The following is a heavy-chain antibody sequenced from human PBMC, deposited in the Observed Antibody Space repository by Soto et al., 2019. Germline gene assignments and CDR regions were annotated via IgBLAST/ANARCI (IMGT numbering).Heavy chain of an antibody. D-gene: IGHD6-6*01. Sequence: GASVKVSCKASGGTCSSYTISWVRQATGQGLEWMGRMNPNSGKTDYAQKFQGRVTMTANTSISTAYMELSSLRSEDTAVYYCARGLRVAARPSLSFDPWGQGTLVTVSS. CDR3: ARGLRVAARPSLSFDP. V-gene: IGHV1-8*02. CDR1: GGTCSSYT. CDR2: MNPNSGKT. J-gene: IGHJ5*02.